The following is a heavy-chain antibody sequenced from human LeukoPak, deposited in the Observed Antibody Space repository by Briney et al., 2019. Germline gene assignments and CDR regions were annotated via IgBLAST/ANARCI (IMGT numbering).Heavy chain of an antibody. V-gene: IGHV3-11*01. D-gene: IGHD3-22*01. CDR2: IRSSGSTI. Sequence: GGSLRLSWAASGFTFSDYYMSWIRQAPGKGLEWVSYIRSSGSTIYYADSVKGRFPISRDNAKNSLYLQMNSLRAEDTAVYYCARDLYYDSSGYFWAYWGQGTLVTVSS. CDR1: GFTFSDYY. CDR3: ARDLYYDSSGYFWAY. J-gene: IGHJ4*02.